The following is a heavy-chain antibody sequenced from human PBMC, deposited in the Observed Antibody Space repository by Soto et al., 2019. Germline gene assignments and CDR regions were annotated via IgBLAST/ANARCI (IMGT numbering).Heavy chain of an antibody. Sequence: SVKVSCKASGGTFSSYAISWVRQAPGQGLEWMGGIIPIFGTANYAQKFQGRVTITADESTSTAYMELSSLRSEDTAVYYCARARGDYYDSSGYLIDYWGQGTLVTVSS. CDR3: ARARGDYYDSSGYLIDY. V-gene: IGHV1-69*13. CDR2: IIPIFGTA. CDR1: GGTFSSYA. D-gene: IGHD3-22*01. J-gene: IGHJ4*02.